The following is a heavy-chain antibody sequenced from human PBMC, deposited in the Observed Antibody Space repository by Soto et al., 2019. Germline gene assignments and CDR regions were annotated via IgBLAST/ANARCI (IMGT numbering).Heavy chain of an antibody. Sequence: QVQLVESGGGVVQPGRSLRLSCAASGFTFHTYGMHWVRQAPGKGLEWLAVIWYDGGIKYYTDSVKGRFSVSRDNSKNTMYLQMNSLRAEDTAVYYCARIDCTGNNCRPYYDYAMDVWGQGTAVTVSS. CDR2: IWYDGGIK. V-gene: IGHV3-33*01. CDR3: ARIDCTGNNCRPYYDYAMDV. D-gene: IGHD2-8*02. CDR1: GFTFHTYG. J-gene: IGHJ6*02.